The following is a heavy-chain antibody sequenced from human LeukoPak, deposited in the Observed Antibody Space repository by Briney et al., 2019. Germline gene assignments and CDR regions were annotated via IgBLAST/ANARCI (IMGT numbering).Heavy chain of an antibody. CDR1: GLTFGSYS. V-gene: IGHV3-21*01. CDR3: ARDYGYEIDY. D-gene: IGHD5-24*01. CDR2: ISSSST. J-gene: IGHJ4*02. Sequence: PGGSLRLSCAASGLTFGSYSMNWVRQVPGKGLEWVSSISSSSTYADSVKGRFTISRDSAKNSLYLQMNSLRAEDTAVYYCARDYGYEIDYWGQGTLVTVSS.